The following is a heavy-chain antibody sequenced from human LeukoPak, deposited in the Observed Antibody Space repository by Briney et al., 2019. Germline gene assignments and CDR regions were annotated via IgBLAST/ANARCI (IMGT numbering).Heavy chain of an antibody. CDR1: GYTFTSYD. V-gene: IGHV1-8*01. CDR2: MNPNSGNT. D-gene: IGHD3-9*01. Sequence: ASVKVSCKASGYTFTSYDINWVRQATGQGLEWMGWMNPNSGNTGYAQKFQGRVTMTRNTSVSTAYMELSSLRSEDTAVYYCARGPGYDTLTGTPTWGQGTLVTVSS. CDR3: ARGPGYDTLTGTPT. J-gene: IGHJ4*02.